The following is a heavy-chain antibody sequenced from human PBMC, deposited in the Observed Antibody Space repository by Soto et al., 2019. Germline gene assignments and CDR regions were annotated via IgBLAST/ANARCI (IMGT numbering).Heavy chain of an antibody. J-gene: IGHJ3*02. CDR2: IYYIGST. CDR1: GGSISSGGYY. V-gene: IGHV4-31*03. D-gene: IGHD3-10*01. Sequence: QVQLQESGPGLVKPSQTLSLTCTVSGGSISSGGYYWSWIRQHQGKGLEWIGYIYYIGSTYYNPSLKIRVAISVDTSKSQFSLKLSSATAADTAVYYCARFYMVRGVMGAFDIWGQGTMVTVSS. CDR3: ARFYMVRGVMGAFDI.